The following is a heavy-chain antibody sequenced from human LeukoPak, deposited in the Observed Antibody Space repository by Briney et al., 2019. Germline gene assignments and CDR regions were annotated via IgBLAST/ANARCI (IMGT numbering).Heavy chain of an antibody. V-gene: IGHV3-23*01. CDR1: GFTFGSHA. J-gene: IGHJ4*02. Sequence: PGGSLRLSCEASGFTFGSHAMYWVRQAPGKGLEWVAGIFGSGGSPHYADSVKGRFTISRDNSRNTVYLQINSLRADDTAVYYCGKTTVEVSSGQKPAWPVDYWGQGTLVTVSS. CDR2: IFGSGGSP. CDR3: GKTTVEVSSGQKPAWPVDY. D-gene: IGHD6-19*01.